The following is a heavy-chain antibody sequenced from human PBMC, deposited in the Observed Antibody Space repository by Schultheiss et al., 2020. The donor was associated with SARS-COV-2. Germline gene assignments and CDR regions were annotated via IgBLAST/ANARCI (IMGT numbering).Heavy chain of an antibody. Sequence: GGSMRLSCAASGFTVSSDYMSWIRQAPGKGLEWVSYISSSGSTIYYADSVKGRFTISRDNAKNSLYLQMNSLRAEDTAVYYCARDGGGSAWWFDPWGQGTLVSVSS. V-gene: IGHV3-11*04. CDR3: ARDGGGSAWWFDP. CDR2: ISSSGSTI. J-gene: IGHJ5*02. D-gene: IGHD3-16*01. CDR1: GFTVSSDY.